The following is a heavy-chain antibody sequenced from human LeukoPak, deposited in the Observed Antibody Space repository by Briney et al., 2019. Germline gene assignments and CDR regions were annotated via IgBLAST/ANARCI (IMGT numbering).Heavy chain of an antibody. V-gene: IGHV4-39*01. D-gene: IGHD5-12*01. CDR3: ARRRLSRGYSGYDPARYYYYMDV. CDR1: GGSISSSSYY. J-gene: IGHJ6*03. Sequence: PSETLSLTCTVSGGSISSSSYYWGWIRQPPGKGLEWIGSIYYSGSTYYNPSLKSRVTISVDTAKNQFSLKLSSVTAADTAVYYCARRRLSRGYSGYDPARYYYYMDVWGKGTTVTISS. CDR2: IYYSGST.